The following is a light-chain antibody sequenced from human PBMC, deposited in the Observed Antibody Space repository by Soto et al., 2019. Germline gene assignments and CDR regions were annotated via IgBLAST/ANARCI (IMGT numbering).Light chain of an antibody. CDR1: SSNIGAGYD. V-gene: IGLV1-40*01. CDR3: QSYDTMLRGSV. J-gene: IGLJ3*02. Sequence: QSVLTQPPSVSGAPGQRVTISCTGSSSNIGAGYDVHWYQQLPGTAPKLLIYGNSNRPSGVPDRFSGSKSGTSASLAITGLQAEDEADYYCQSYDTMLRGSVFGGGTKVTVL. CDR2: GNS.